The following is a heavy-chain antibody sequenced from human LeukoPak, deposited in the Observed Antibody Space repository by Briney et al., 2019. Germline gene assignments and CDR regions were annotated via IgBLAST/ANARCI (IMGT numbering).Heavy chain of an antibody. CDR1: GYTFTSYG. J-gene: IGHJ5*02. V-gene: IGHV1-18*01. CDR3: ARRGVYYGYWFDP. Sequence: ASVKVSCKASGYTFTSYGINWVRQAPGQGLEWMGWISAYNSNTHYAQKLQGRVTMTTDTSTSTAYMELRSLRSDDTAVYYCARRGVYYGYWFDPWGQGTLVTVSS. CDR2: ISAYNSNT. D-gene: IGHD3-3*01.